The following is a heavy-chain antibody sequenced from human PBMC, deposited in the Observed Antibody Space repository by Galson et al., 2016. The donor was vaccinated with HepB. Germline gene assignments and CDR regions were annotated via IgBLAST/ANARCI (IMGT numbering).Heavy chain of an antibody. V-gene: IGHV4-59*12. CDR3: ARDSEPGKYGSGSGSFDY. CDR2: IYYVGNT. D-gene: IGHD3-10*01. J-gene: IGHJ4*02. Sequence: SETLSLTCTVSGDSIYSSYWTWIRQPPGKGLEWIGTIYYVGNTYYNPSLKSRVTISVDTSKKQFSLNLSSVTAADTAVYYCARDSEPGKYGSGSGSFDYWGQGTLVTVSS. CDR1: GDSIYSSY.